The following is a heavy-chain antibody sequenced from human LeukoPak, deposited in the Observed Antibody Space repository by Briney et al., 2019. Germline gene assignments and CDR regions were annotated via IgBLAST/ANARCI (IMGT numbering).Heavy chain of an antibody. CDR3: ARDAKTWFGESFDAFDI. J-gene: IGHJ3*02. Sequence: SQTLSLTCAVSGGSVNNGGYSWSWILQPPGKGLEWIGYIYHVGSTNYNPSLKSRVTISVDRSKNQFSLKLSSVTAADTAVYYCARDAKTWFGESFDAFDIWGQGTMVTVSS. CDR2: IYHVGST. V-gene: IGHV4-30-2*01. D-gene: IGHD3-10*01. CDR1: GGSVNNGGYS.